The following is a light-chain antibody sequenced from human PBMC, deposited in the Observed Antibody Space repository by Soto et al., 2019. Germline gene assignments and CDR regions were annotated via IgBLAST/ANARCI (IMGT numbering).Light chain of an antibody. CDR2: DAS. V-gene: IGKV3-20*01. Sequence: EIVLTQSPATLSLSPGERATLSCRASQSVGVYLAWYQQRPGQPPRLLIYDASKRATGIPARFSGSGSETDFTLTISRLEPEDFAVYYCQQYGSSPNTFGQGTKLEIK. CDR1: QSVGVY. J-gene: IGKJ2*01. CDR3: QQYGSSPNT.